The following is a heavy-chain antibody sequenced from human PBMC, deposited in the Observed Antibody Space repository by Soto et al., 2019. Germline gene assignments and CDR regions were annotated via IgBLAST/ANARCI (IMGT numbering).Heavy chain of an antibody. Sequence: ASVKVSCKASGYTFTSYGISWVRQAPEQGLEWMGWISAYNGNTNYPQKFQGRVTMTTDTSTSTAYMELRSLRSDDTAVYYCAREKYYYDTSGYFMPDYWGQGTQVTVSS. D-gene: IGHD3-22*01. CDR1: GYTFTSYG. CDR3: AREKYYYDTSGYFMPDY. J-gene: IGHJ4*02. CDR2: ISAYNGNT. V-gene: IGHV1-18*04.